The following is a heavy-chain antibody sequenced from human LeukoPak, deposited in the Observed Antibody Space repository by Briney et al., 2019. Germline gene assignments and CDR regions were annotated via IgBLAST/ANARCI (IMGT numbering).Heavy chain of an antibody. V-gene: IGHV4-34*01. Sequence: SETLSLTCAVCGGSFSGYYWSWIRQPPGKGLEWIGEINHSGSTNYNPSLKSRVTISVDTSKNQFSLKLSSVTAADTAVYYCASRTFGGVIVRWGQGTLVTVSS. CDR2: INHSGST. CDR3: ASRTFGGVIVR. J-gene: IGHJ4*02. D-gene: IGHD3-16*02. CDR1: GGSFSGYY.